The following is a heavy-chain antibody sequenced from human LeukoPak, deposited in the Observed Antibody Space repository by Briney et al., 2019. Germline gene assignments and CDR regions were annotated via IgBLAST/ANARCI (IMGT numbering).Heavy chain of an antibody. CDR2: IRNKANSYTT. D-gene: IGHD1-1*01. CDR3: ARGTRTTGTTYGMDV. Sequence: GGSLRLSCAASGFTFSDHYMDWVRQAPGKGLEWVGRIRNKANSYTTEYAASVRGRFTISREDSKNSVYLQMNSLKTEDTAVYYCARGTRTTGTTYGMDVWGQGTTVTVSS. J-gene: IGHJ6*02. CDR1: GFTFSDHY. V-gene: IGHV3-72*01.